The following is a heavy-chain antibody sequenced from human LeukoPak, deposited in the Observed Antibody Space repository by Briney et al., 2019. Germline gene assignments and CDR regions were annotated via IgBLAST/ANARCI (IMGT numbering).Heavy chain of an antibody. Sequence: PSETLSLTCTVSGGSIRSSGYYWGWIRQPPGKGLEWIGSIYYSGSTYYNPSLKSRVTISVDTSKNQFSLKLSSVTAADTAVYYCARHYYASYYDILTGYYSPHFDYWGQGTLVTVSS. J-gene: IGHJ4*02. D-gene: IGHD3-9*01. CDR2: IYYSGST. CDR3: ARHYYASYYDILTGYYSPHFDY. CDR1: GGSIRSSGYY. V-gene: IGHV4-39*01.